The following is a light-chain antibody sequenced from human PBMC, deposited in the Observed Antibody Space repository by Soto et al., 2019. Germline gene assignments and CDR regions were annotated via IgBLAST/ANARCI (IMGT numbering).Light chain of an antibody. J-gene: IGKJ3*01. CDR1: QPVSANY. CDR3: HQYASAHFT. CDR2: VAS. V-gene: IGKV3-20*01. Sequence: VVLTQSPATLSLSPGERATLSCRANQPVSANYLAWYQQKPGQAPRLLIYVASSRATGITDRFRGSGSGTDFTLTISRLEPEDFALFYCHQYASAHFTFGPGTKVDIK.